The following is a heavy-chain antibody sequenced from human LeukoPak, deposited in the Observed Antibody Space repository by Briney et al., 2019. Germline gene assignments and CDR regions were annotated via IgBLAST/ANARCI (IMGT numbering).Heavy chain of an antibody. CDR1: GFTFSSYA. CDR3: AARIAVAVYDAFDI. Sequence: PGGSLRLSCVVSGFTFSSYAMSWVRQAPGKGLEWVSGISGSGGSTYYADSVKGRFTISRDNSKNTLYLQMNSLRAEDTAVYYCAARIAVAVYDAFDIWGQGTMVTVSS. D-gene: IGHD6-19*01. J-gene: IGHJ3*02. CDR2: ISGSGGST. V-gene: IGHV3-23*01.